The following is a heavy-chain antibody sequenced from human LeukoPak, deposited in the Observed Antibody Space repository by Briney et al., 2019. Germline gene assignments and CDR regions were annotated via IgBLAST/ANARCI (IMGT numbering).Heavy chain of an antibody. D-gene: IGHD6-13*01. V-gene: IGHV3-48*04. Sequence: PGGSLRLSCAASGFTFSSYSMNWVRQAPGKGLEWVSYISSSGSTIYYANSVKGRFTISRDNAKNSLYLQMNSLRAEDTALYYCAKDTIAAAGTMYFDYWGQGTLVTVSS. J-gene: IGHJ4*02. CDR3: AKDTIAAAGTMYFDY. CDR2: ISSSGSTI. CDR1: GFTFSSYS.